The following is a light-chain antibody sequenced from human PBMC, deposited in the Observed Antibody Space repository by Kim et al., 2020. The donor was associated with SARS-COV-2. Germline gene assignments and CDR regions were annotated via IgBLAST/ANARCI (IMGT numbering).Light chain of an antibody. CDR3: QQRVDWPT. J-gene: IGKJ4*01. CDR1: QNVDHL. V-gene: IGKV3-11*02. CDR2: DTS. Sequence: SVSPGERVTRSCRASQNVDHLVAWYQQKPGQPPRLLIFDTSKRATGIPVRFSGSGSGRDFTLTIGSLEPEDFAVYYCQQRVDWPTFGGGTKVDIK.